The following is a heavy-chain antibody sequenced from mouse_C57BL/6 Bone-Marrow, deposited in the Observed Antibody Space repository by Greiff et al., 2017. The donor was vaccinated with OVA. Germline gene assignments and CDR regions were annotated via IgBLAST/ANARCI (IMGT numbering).Heavy chain of an antibody. V-gene: IGHV8-12*01. Sequence: VKLMESGPGILQSSQPLSLTCSFSGFSLNTSNMGVSWLRQPSGKGLEWLAHIYWDDDKRYNPSLKRRLTISKHTSRNQVFLKITSVDTADTATYYCARRGNYGTRGYYAMPSRGQGTSVTVSS. D-gene: IGHD1-1*01. CDR3: ARRGNYGTRGYYAMPS. CDR2: IYWDDDK. CDR1: GFSLNTSNMG. J-gene: IGHJ4*01.